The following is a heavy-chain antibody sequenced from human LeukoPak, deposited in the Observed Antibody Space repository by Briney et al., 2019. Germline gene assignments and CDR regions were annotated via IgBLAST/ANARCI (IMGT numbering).Heavy chain of an antibody. Sequence: PSETLSLTCTVSGGSISSYYWSWIRQPAGKGLEWIGRIYTSGSTNYNPSLKSRVTMSVDTSKNQFSLKLSSVTAADTAVYYCARGIYGSGSYYNFREYNWFDPWGQGTLVTVSS. V-gene: IGHV4-4*07. CDR2: IYTSGST. J-gene: IGHJ5*02. CDR3: ARGIYGSGSYYNFREYNWFDP. CDR1: GGSISSYY. D-gene: IGHD3-10*01.